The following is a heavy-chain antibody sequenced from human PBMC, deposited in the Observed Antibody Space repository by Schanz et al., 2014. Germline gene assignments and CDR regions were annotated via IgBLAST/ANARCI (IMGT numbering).Heavy chain of an antibody. Sequence: EVQLVESGGGLVQPGGSLRLSCAASGFTFSSYWMSWVRQAPGKGLEWVAVIYSGGSTFYTDSVKGRFTISRDNSKNTLYLQMNSLRAGDTAVYYCARDKGGYYPFDYWGQGTLVTVSS. CDR1: GFTFSSYW. CDR3: ARDKGGYYPFDY. D-gene: IGHD3-3*01. V-gene: IGHV3-66*01. J-gene: IGHJ4*02. CDR2: IYSGGST.